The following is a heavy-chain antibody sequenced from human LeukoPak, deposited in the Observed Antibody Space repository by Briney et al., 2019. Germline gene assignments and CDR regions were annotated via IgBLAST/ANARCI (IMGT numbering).Heavy chain of an antibody. CDR1: GSSISSYY. CDR3: ARAPFAPRVAWGGTYYYYYYMDV. D-gene: IGHD3-16*01. CDR2: IYTSGST. J-gene: IGHJ6*03. V-gene: IGHV4-4*07. Sequence: SETLSLTCTVSGSSISSYYWSWIRQPAGKGLEWIGRIYTSGSTNYNPSLKSRVTMSVDTSKNQFSLKLSSVTAADTAVYYCARAPFAPRVAWGGTYYYYYYMDVWGKGTTVTVSS.